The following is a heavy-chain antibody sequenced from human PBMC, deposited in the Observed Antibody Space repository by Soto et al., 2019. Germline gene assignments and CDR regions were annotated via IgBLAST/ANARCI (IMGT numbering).Heavy chain of an antibody. CDR1: GGSISSXGYS. CDR3: ARASGSSGFYGMDV. V-gene: IGHV4-30-2*05. CDR2: IYHSGST. Sequence: LSLTCAVSGGSISSXGYSWSWIRQPPGKGLEWIGYIYHSGSTYYNPSLKSRVTISVDTSKNQFSLKLSSVTAADTAVYYCARASGSSGFYGMDVWGQGTTVTVSS. J-gene: IGHJ6*02. D-gene: IGHD1-26*01.